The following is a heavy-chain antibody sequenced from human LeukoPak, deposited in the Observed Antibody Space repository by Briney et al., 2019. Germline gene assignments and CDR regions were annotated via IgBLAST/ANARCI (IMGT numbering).Heavy chain of an antibody. CDR1: GYTFIRYG. CDR3: ARQSFIAGDNWNYVLNGHDALDI. D-gene: IGHD1-7*01. J-gene: IGHJ3*02. Sequence: ASVKVSSKASGYTFIRYGITWVRQAPGEGGEWMGWITAYDGKTNFTQNFQARVTITTDTSTNTAYIELRSLRSDDPAVYYCARQSFIAGDNWNYVLNGHDALDIWGQGTMVTVSS. V-gene: IGHV1-18*01. CDR2: ITAYDGKT.